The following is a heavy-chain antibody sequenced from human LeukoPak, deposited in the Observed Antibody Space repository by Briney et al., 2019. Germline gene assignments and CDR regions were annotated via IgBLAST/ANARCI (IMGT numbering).Heavy chain of an antibody. CDR1: GYTFTGYY. J-gene: IGHJ4*02. Sequence: ASVKVSCKASGYTFTGYYMHWVRQAPGQGLEWMGWINPNSGGTNYAQKFQGRVTMTRDTSISTAYMELSRLRSDDTAVYYCAREGGGFEMDWDYWGKGTLSPSPQ. D-gene: IGHD3-16*01. CDR2: INPNSGGT. CDR3: AREGGGFEMDWDY. V-gene: IGHV1-2*02.